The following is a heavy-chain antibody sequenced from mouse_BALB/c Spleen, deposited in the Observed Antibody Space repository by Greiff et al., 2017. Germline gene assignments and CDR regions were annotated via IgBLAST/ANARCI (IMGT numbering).Heavy chain of an antibody. J-gene: IGHJ2*01. CDR2: ISYSGST. Sequence: EVKLVESGPSLVKPSQTLSLTCSVTGDSITSGYWNWIRKFPGNKLEYMGYISYSGSTYYNPSLKSRISITRDTSKNQYYLQLNSVTTEDTATYYCARSVYDYDEGDYFDYWGQGTTLTVSS. V-gene: IGHV3-8*02. CDR1: GDSITSGY. D-gene: IGHD2-4*01. CDR3: ARSVYDYDEGDYFDY.